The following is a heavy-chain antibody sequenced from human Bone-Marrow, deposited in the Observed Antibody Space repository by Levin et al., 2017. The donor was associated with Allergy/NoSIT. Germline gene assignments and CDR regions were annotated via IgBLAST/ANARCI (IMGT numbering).Heavy chain of an antibody. D-gene: IGHD3-16*01. Sequence: PGGSLRLSCAASGFTFSSYAMHWVRQAPGKGLEYVSAISSHGGSTYYADSVKGRFTISRDNSKNTLYLQMGSLRAEDMAVYYCARGSFDYFYYMDVWGKGTTVTVSS. CDR2: ISSHGGST. V-gene: IGHV3-64*02. CDR3: ARGSFDYFYYMDV. CDR1: GFTFSSYA. J-gene: IGHJ6*03.